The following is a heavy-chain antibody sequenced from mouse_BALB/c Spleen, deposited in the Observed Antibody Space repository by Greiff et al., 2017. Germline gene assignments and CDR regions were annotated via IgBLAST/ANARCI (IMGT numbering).Heavy chain of an antibody. CDR3: ANLYGNYAWFAY. V-gene: IGHV1-54*01. J-gene: IGHJ3*01. CDR2: INPGSGGT. D-gene: IGHD2-1*01. Sequence: VQLQQSGAELVRPGTSVKVSCKASGYAFTNYLIEWVKQRPGQGLEWIGVINPGSGGTNYNEKFKGKATLTADKSSSTAYMQLSSLTSDDSAVYCCANLYGNYAWFAYWGQGTLVTVSA. CDR1: GYAFTNYL.